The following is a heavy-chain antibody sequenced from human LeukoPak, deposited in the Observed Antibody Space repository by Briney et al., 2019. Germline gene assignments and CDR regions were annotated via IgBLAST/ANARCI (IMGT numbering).Heavy chain of an antibody. CDR2: INPSGGST. J-gene: IGHJ4*02. Sequence: HXVRQAPGQGLEWMGIINPSGGSTSHAQKFQGRVTMTRDTSTSTVYMELTSLRSEDTAVYYCARDFPLWSSYYFDFWGQGTLVTASS. D-gene: IGHD3-10*01. CDR3: ARDFPLWSSYYFDF. V-gene: IGHV1-46*01.